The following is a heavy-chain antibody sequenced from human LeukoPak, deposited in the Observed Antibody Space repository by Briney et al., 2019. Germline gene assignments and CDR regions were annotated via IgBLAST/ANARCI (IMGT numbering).Heavy chain of an antibody. V-gene: IGHV1-8*03. CDR1: GGTFSSYA. J-gene: IGHJ4*02. CDR2: MNPNSGNT. D-gene: IGHD4-11*01. Sequence: GASVKVSCKAPGGTFSSYAINWVRQATGQGLEWMGWMNPNSGNTGYAQKFQGRVTITRNTSISTAYMELRSLRSEDTAVYYCVRGPGSNPLDYWGQGTLVTVSS. CDR3: VRGPGSNPLDY.